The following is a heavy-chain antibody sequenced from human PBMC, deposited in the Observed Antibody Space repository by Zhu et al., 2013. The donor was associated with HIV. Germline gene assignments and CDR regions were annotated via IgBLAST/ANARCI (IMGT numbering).Heavy chain of an antibody. Sequence: QVQLVQSGAEVKKPGASVKVSCKTSGDTLSIYDINWVRQAAGQGLEWMGWMNPNSGTTGYAQKFQGRVTITKNTSIRTVYMELSRLRSDDTAVYYCARGRTMVRGVIPFDYWGQGTLVTVSS. CDR1: GDTLSIYD. D-gene: IGHD3-10*01. V-gene: IGHV1-8*01. J-gene: IGHJ4*02. CDR2: MNPNSGTT. CDR3: ARGRTMVRGVIPFDY.